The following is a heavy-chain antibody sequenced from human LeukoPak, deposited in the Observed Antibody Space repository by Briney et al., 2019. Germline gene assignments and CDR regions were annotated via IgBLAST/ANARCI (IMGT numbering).Heavy chain of an antibody. V-gene: IGHV4-59*01. J-gene: IGHJ4*02. CDR1: GGSISSYY. CDR2: IYYSGST. D-gene: IGHD3-10*01. CDR3: ARDLTYYYGSGSYYDY. Sequence: SSETLSLTCTVSGGSISSYYWSWLRQPPGKGLEWIGYIYYSGSTNYNPSLKSRVTISVDTSKNQFSLKLSSVTAADTAVYYCARDLTYYYGSGSYYDYWGQGTLVTVSS.